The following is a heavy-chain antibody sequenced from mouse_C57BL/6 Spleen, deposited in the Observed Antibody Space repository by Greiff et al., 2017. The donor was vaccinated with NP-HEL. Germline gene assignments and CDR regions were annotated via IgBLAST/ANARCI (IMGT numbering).Heavy chain of an antibody. CDR3: ARGDYYGSTWFAY. Sequence: VMLVESGPGLVQPSQSLSITCTVSGFSLTSYGVHWVRQSPGKGLEWLGVIWSGGSTDYNAAFISRLSISKDNSKSQVFFKMNSLQADDTAIYYCARGDYYGSTWFAYWGQGTLVTVSA. J-gene: IGHJ3*01. V-gene: IGHV2-2*01. CDR2: IWSGGST. CDR1: GFSLTSYG. D-gene: IGHD1-1*01.